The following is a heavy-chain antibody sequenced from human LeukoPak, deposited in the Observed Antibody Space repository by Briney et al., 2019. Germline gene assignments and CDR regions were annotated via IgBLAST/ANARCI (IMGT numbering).Heavy chain of an antibody. CDR1: GVSISSGDYY. Sequence: TLCLACTVSGVSISSGDYYWSWLRQPPGKGLEWIGYIYCSGRTYYNPSVKSRVTISVDTSKNQFSLKLSSVTAADTAVYYCAREDCSSTSCYIGRDEGGLYFDYWGQGTLVTVSS. J-gene: IGHJ4*02. D-gene: IGHD2-2*02. V-gene: IGHV4-30-4*08. CDR2: IYCSGRT. CDR3: AREDCSSTSCYIGRDEGGLYFDY.